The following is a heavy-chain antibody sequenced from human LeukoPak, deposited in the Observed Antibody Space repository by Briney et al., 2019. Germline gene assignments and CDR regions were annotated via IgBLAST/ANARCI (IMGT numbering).Heavy chain of an antibody. CDR3: ARVRSLLSPYYYYGMDV. V-gene: IGHV3-33*01. Sequence: GRSQRLSWAAAGFTFSSYGMHWVRQAPGKGRGWVAVIWYDGSNKYYADSVKGRCTISRDNSKNTLYLQMNSLRAEDTAVYYCARVRSLLSPYYYYGMDVWGQGPTVTVSS. J-gene: IGHJ6*02. CDR1: GFTFSSYG. CDR2: IWYDGSNK.